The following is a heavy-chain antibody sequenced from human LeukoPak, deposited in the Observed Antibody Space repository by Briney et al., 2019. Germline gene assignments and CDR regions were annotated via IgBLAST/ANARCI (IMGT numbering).Heavy chain of an antibody. V-gene: IGHV4-39*07. D-gene: IGHD3-10*01. Sequence: SETLSLTCTVSGGSISSSSYYWGWIRQPPGKGLEWIGSIYYSGSTYYNPSLKSRVTISVDTSKNQFSLKLSSVTAADTAVYYCARVEGSGSYQVDYWGQGTLVTVSS. CDR2: IYYSGST. CDR1: GGSISSSSYY. CDR3: ARVEGSGSYQVDY. J-gene: IGHJ4*02.